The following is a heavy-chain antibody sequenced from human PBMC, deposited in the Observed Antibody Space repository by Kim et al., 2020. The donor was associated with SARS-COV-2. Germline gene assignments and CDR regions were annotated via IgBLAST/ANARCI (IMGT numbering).Heavy chain of an antibody. CDR3: SKDYLGASSTFDS. J-gene: IGHJ4*02. D-gene: IGHD3-10*01. Sequence: YNPDSVRGRFTISRDTFKNRVYLQMSSLRTADTATYYCSKDYLGASSTFDSWGQGTLVTVSS. V-gene: IGHV3-30*02.